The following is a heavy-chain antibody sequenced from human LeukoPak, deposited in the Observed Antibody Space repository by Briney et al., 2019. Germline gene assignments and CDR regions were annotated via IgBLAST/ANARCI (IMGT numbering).Heavy chain of an antibody. D-gene: IGHD2-15*01. CDR2: ISYDGSNK. J-gene: IGHJ4*02. CDR3: VRDNPRCCGVVPANIDDY. Sequence: GSLRLSCAASEFTFSSYGMHWVRQAPGKGLEWVAVISYDGSNKYYADSVRGRITISRDNAKNSLYLQMNSLRAEDTAVYYCVRDNPRCCGVVPANIDDYWGQGTLVTVSS. CDR1: EFTFSSYG. V-gene: IGHV3-30*03.